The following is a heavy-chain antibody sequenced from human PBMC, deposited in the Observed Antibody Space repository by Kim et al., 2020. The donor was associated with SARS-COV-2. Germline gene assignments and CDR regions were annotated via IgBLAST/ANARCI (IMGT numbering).Heavy chain of an antibody. CDR2: IYYSGST. V-gene: IGHV4-39*01. D-gene: IGHD3-10*01. CDR3: ARPAMVRGVSPYYYGMDV. Sequence: SETLSLTCTVSGGSISSSSYYWGWIRQPPGKGLEWIGSIYYSGSTYYNPSLKSRVTISVDTSKNQFSLKLSSVTAADTAVYYCARPAMVRGVSPYYYGMDVWGQGTTVTVSS. J-gene: IGHJ6*02. CDR1: GGSISSSSYY.